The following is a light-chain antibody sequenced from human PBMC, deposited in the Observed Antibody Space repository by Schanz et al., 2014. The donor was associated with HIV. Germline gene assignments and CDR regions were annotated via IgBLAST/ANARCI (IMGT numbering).Light chain of an antibody. Sequence: IQMTQSPSTVSASVGDRVTITCRARQTIGRFLAWYQQKPGSAPVLLIYQASTLETGVPSRFSGSGSGTQFTLTISGLQPDDFATYYCQQSDTYPYTFGQGTTLEI. CDR3: QQSDTYPYT. CDR1: QTIGRF. V-gene: IGKV1-5*03. J-gene: IGKJ2*01. CDR2: QAS.